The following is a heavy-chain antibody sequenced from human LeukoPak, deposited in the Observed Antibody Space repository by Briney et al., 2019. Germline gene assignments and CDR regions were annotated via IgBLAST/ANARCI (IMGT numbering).Heavy chain of an antibody. J-gene: IGHJ3*02. V-gene: IGHV3-23*01. CDR1: GFTFSSYA. CDR3: AKAARGDYYDSSGYAFDI. Sequence: GGSLRLSCAASGFTFSSYAMSWVRQAPGKGLEWVSAISGSGGSTYYADSVKGRFTISRDNSKNTLYLQMNSLRAEDTAVYYCAKAARGDYYDSSGYAFDIWGQGTMVTVSS. D-gene: IGHD3-22*01. CDR2: ISGSGGST.